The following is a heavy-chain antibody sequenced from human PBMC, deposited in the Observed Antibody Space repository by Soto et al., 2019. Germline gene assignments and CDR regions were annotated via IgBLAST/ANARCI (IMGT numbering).Heavy chain of an antibody. Sequence: GGSLRLSCAASGLTFSSYAMHWVRQAPGKGLEWVVVISYDGSNKYYADSVKGRFPISRDNSKNTLYLQMNSLRAEDTAVYYCARDPIAARHSYYFDYWGQGTLVTVSS. CDR1: GLTFSSYA. V-gene: IGHV3-30*04. D-gene: IGHD6-6*01. CDR2: ISYDGSNK. CDR3: ARDPIAARHSYYFDY. J-gene: IGHJ4*02.